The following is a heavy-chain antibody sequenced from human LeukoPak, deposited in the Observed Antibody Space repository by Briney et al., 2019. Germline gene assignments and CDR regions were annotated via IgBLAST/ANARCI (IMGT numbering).Heavy chain of an antibody. CDR1: GFTFSSYG. J-gene: IGHJ4*02. V-gene: IGHV3-21*01. CDR2: IGSTSSYI. CDR3: ARVPTYYYDSSGYPDY. D-gene: IGHD3-22*01. Sequence: GGSLRLSCAASGFTFSSYGVSWVRQAPGKGLEWVSSIGSTSSYIYYGDSMKGRFTISRDNAKNSLYLQMNSLRAEDTAVYYCARVPTYYYDSSGYPDYWGQGTLVTVSS.